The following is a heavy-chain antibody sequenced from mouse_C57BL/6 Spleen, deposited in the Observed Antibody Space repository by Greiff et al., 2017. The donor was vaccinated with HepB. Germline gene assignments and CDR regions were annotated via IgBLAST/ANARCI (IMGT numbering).Heavy chain of an antibody. J-gene: IGHJ1*03. Sequence: QVQLKESGAELARPGASVKLSCKASGYTFTSYGISWVKQRTGQGLEWIGEIYPRSGNTYYNEKFKGKATLTADKSSSTAYMELRSLTSEDSAVYFCAREGDGPGWWYFDVWGTGTTVTVSS. CDR1: GYTFTSYG. V-gene: IGHV1-81*01. CDR2: IYPRSGNT. CDR3: AREGDGPGWWYFDV. D-gene: IGHD3-1*01.